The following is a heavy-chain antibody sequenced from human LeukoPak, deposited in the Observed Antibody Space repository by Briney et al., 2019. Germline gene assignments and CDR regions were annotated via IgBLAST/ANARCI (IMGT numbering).Heavy chain of an antibody. V-gene: IGHV3-33*01. CDR3: ARESRDAFDI. J-gene: IGHJ3*02. Sequence: GRSLRLSCAASGIXFSSYGMHWVRQAPGKGLEWVAVIWYDGSDKYYVDSVKGRFTISRDNSKNTLYLQMNSLRAEDTAFYYCARESRDAFDIWGQGTMVTVSS. CDR2: IWYDGSDK. CDR1: GIXFSSYG.